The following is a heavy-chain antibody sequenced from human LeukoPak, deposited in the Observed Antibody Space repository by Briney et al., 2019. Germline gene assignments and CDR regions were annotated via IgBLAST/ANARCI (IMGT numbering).Heavy chain of an antibody. Sequence: GRSLRLSCAASGFTFSSYGMHWVRQAPGKGLEWVAVISYDGSNKYYADSVKGRFTISRDNSKSTLYLQMNSLRAEDTAVYYCAKFRSSSWYEGFDYWGQGTLVTVSS. CDR2: ISYDGSNK. CDR3: AKFRSSSWYEGFDY. D-gene: IGHD6-13*01. J-gene: IGHJ4*02. CDR1: GFTFSSYG. V-gene: IGHV3-30*18.